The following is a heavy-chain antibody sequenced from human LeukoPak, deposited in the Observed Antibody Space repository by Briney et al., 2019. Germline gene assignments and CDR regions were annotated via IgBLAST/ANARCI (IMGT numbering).Heavy chain of an antibody. CDR2: INPNTGATGAS. D-gene: IGHD4-23*01. CDR1: AYSFSDYY. J-gene: IGHJ3*02. V-gene: IGHV1-2*02. CDR3: ARVSQVVNDAFDI. Sequence: ASVKVPCKASAYSFSDYYLHWVRQAPGQGLEWMGWINPNTGATGASKYVQSLQGRVTMTRDTSISTAYMELSRLRFDDTAVYYCARVSQVVNDAFDIWGQGTKVTVSS.